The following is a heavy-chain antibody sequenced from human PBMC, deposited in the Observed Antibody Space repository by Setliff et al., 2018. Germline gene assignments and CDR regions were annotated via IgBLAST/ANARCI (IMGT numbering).Heavy chain of an antibody. CDR2: IYTSGST. CDR1: GGSISSGSDY. V-gene: IGHV4-61*09. D-gene: IGHD6-19*01. Sequence: SETLSLTCSVSGGSISSGSDYWTWIRQPAGKGLEWIGHIYTSGSTNYNPSLKSRVTISVDTSKDQFSLKLSSVTAADTAVYYCARAISGWYSAHYYYMDVWGKGTTVTVS. J-gene: IGHJ6*03. CDR3: ARAISGWYSAHYYYMDV.